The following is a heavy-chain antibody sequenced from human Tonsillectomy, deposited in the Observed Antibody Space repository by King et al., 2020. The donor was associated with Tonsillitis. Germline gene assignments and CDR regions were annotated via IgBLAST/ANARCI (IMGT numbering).Heavy chain of an antibody. V-gene: IGHV4-61*02. CDR2: IYTTGRT. Sequence: PLQESGPGLVKPSQTLSLTCTVSDNSISSGGYYWGWIRQPAGKGLEWIGRIYTTGRTSYNPSLKSRVTMSVDTSKNQFSLKLSSGTAADTAVYYVAGWTLEYLFPSYSYYMDVWGKGTTVTVSS. CDR1: DNSISSGGYY. J-gene: IGHJ6*03. CDR3: AGWTLEYLFPSYSYYMDV. D-gene: IGHD3-3*01.